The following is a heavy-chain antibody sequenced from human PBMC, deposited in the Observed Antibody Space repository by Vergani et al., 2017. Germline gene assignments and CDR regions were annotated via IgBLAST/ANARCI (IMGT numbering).Heavy chain of an antibody. CDR1: GFTFTNFA. J-gene: IGHJ4*02. D-gene: IGHD3-22*01. V-gene: IGHV3-23*01. CDR3: AKDNVPGYYDSSGYCDY. CDR2: ISGSGGFK. Sequence: EVQLLESGGNLVQPGGSLRLSCAASGFTFTNFAMTWVRQAPGEGLEWVSGISGSGGFKYYADSVKGRFTISRDNSKNTMFLQMNNLRAEDTAVYYCAKDNVPGYYDSSGYCDYWGQGTLVTVSS.